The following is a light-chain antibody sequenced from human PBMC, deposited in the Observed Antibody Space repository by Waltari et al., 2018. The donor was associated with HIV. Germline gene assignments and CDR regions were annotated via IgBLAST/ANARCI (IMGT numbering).Light chain of an antibody. CDR3: MIWHRTTAI. CDR1: TGLRVAPSN. Sequence: HGVLTQPSSLSASPGASATPTCTLDTGLRVAPSNIYWFRRTPGSPPQFVLRYKSSLDIFEASELPSRVFGSKDASANAGILVISGLQAEDEADYYCMIWHRTTAIFGGGTRLTVL. CDR2: YKSSLDI. J-gene: IGLJ2*01. V-gene: IGLV5-45*02.